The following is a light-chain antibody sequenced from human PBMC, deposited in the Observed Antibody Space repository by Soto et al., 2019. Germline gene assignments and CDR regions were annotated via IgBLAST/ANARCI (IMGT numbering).Light chain of an antibody. V-gene: IGLV2-23*03. CDR3: CSYAGSSTFV. CDR2: EGT. Sequence: QSALTQPASVSGSPGQSITISCTGTSSDVGSNNLVSWYQQHPGKAPKLMIYEGTERPSGVSNRFSGSKSGNTASLTISGLQAEDEADYHCCSYAGSSTFVFGTGTKLTVL. J-gene: IGLJ1*01. CDR1: SSDVGSNNL.